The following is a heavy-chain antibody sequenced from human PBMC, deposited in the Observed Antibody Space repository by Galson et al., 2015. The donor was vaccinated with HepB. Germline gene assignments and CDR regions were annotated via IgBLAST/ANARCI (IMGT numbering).Heavy chain of an antibody. J-gene: IGHJ4*02. CDR1: GGTFSSYT. V-gene: IGHV1-69*04. CDR2: FIPILGVA. D-gene: IGHD2-15*01. CDR3: ARDLLHCSGGSCYSEPRDY. Sequence: SVKVSCKASGGTFSSYTISWVRQAPGQGLEWMGRFIPILGVANYAQKFQGRVTITADKSTSTAYMELSSLRSEDTAVYYCARDLLHCSGGSCYSEPRDYWGQGTLVTVSS.